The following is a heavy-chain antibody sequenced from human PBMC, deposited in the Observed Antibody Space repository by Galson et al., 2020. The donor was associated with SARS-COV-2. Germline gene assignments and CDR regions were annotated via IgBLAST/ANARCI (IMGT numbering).Heavy chain of an antibody. CDR2: ISGSGGST. V-gene: IGHV3-23*01. Sequence: GGSLRLSCAASGFTFSSYAMSWVRQAPGKGLEWVSAISGSGGSTYYADSVKGRFTISRDNSKNTLYLQMNSLRAEDTAVYYCAKVWGDGYSSGWFDYWGQGTLVTVSS. J-gene: IGHJ4*02. D-gene: IGHD6-19*01. CDR3: AKVWGDGYSSGWFDY. CDR1: GFTFSSYA.